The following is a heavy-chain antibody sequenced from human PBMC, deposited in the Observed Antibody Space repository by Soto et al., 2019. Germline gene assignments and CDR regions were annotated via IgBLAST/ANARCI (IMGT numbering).Heavy chain of an antibody. Sequence: SQTLSLTCAISGDSVSSNSAAWNWIRQSPSRGLEWLGRTYYRSKWYNDYAVSVKSRITINPDPSKNQFSLQLNSVTPEDTAVYYCAGARSTWGSTWYFDYWAQGTLVTVSS. CDR1: GDSVSSNSAA. CDR3: AGARSTWGSTWYFDY. J-gene: IGHJ4*02. D-gene: IGHD6-13*01. CDR2: TYYRSKWYN. V-gene: IGHV6-1*01.